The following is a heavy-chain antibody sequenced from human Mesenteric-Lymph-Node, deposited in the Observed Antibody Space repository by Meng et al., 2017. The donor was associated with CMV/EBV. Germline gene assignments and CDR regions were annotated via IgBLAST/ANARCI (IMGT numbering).Heavy chain of an antibody. Sequence: KVSGGTFGDYTIIWVRQAPGQGLEWMGRIIPILGIANYAQKFQGRVTITADKSTSTAYMELSSLRSEDTAVYYCARGYSGSYKEFDYWGQGTLVTVSS. CDR3: ARGYSGSYKEFDY. CDR1: GGTFGDYT. D-gene: IGHD1-26*01. CDR2: IIPILGIA. J-gene: IGHJ4*02. V-gene: IGHV1-69*02.